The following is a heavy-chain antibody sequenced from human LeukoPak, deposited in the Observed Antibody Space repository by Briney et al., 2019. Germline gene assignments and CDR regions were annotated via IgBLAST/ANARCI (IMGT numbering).Heavy chain of an antibody. J-gene: IGHJ3*02. V-gene: IGHV3-23*01. Sequence: DPGGSLRLSCAASGFTFSSYAMSWVRQAPGKGLEWVSGISGSGTSTYYADSVKGRFTVSRDNSKNTLYLQMNSLRAEDTAVYYCAKNRVITKLTVFGVDDAFHIWGQGTMVTVSS. CDR2: ISGSGTST. D-gene: IGHD3-3*01. CDR3: AKNRVITKLTVFGVDDAFHI. CDR1: GFTFSSYA.